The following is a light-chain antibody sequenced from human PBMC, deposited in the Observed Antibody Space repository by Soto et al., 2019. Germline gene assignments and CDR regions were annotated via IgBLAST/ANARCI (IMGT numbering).Light chain of an antibody. J-gene: IGKJ2*01. CDR3: QHYGGSPLYT. V-gene: IGKV3-20*01. Sequence: EIVLTQSPGTLSLSPEERATLSCRASQSITSSHLAWYQQKPGQAPRLLIYDISRRATGIPDRFSGSASGTDFTLTVSRLEPEDFAVYFCQHYGGSPLYTFGQGTKMEIK. CDR2: DIS. CDR1: QSITSSH.